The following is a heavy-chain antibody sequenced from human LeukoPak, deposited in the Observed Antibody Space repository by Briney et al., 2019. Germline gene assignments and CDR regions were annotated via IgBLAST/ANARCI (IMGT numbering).Heavy chain of an antibody. CDR3: TRGLTPAAAEFDF. CDR2: ISSTGFST. V-gene: IGHV3-23*01. Sequence: PGGSLRLSCASSGFTFSTYAMNWVRQAPGEGLKWVSTISSTGFSTYYGGSVRGRFTISRDNSKDTLYLQTNSLRADDTALYYCTRGLTPAAAEFDFWGQGTLVTVSS. CDR1: GFTFSTYA. D-gene: IGHD2-2*01. J-gene: IGHJ5*01.